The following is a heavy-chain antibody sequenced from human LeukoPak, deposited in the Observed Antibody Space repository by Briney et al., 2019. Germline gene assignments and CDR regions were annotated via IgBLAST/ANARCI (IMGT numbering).Heavy chain of an antibody. V-gene: IGHV5-51*01. CDR2: IYPGDSDT. CDR1: GGTFSSYA. J-gene: IGHJ3*02. Sequence: EASVKVSCKASGGTFSSYAISWVRQAPGQGLEWMGGIIYPGDSDTRYSPSFQGQVTISADKSISTAYLQWSSLKASDTAMYYCARLRVAGTVDAFDIWGLGTMVTVSS. D-gene: IGHD1-14*01. CDR3: ARLRVAGTVDAFDI.